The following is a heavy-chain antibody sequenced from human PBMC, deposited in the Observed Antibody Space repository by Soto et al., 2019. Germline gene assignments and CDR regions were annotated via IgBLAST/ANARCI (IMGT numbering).Heavy chain of an antibody. J-gene: IGHJ6*03. Sequence: QVQLQQWGAGLLKPSETLSLTCAVYGGSFSGYYWSWIRQPPGKGLEWIGEINHSGSTNYNPSLKSRVTISVDTSKNQFSLKLSSVTAADTAVYYCARESQKRDSSGSYNYYYMDVWGKGTTVTVSS. CDR3: ARESQKRDSSGSYNYYYMDV. CDR1: GGSFSGYY. CDR2: INHSGST. D-gene: IGHD6-19*01. V-gene: IGHV4-34*01.